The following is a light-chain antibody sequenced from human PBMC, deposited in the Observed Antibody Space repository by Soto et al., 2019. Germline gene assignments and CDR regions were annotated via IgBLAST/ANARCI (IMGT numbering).Light chain of an antibody. CDR3: QQRSNWPRT. J-gene: IGKJ1*01. CDR2: DVS. Sequence: IVLTQPPATLSLSRWKTATLSVMSSQNISSSLIWYQQKPGQAPRLLIYDVSNRATGIPARFSGSGSGTDFTLTISSLEPEDFAVYYCQQRSNWPRTFGQGTKVDIK. CDR1: QNISSS. V-gene: IGKV3-11*01.